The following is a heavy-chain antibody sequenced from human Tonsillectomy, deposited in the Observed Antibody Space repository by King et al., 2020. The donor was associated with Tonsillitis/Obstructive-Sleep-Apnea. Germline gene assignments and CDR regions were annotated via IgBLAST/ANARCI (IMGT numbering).Heavy chain of an antibody. V-gene: IGHV3-33*01. CDR1: GFTFSSYG. Sequence: VQLVESGGGVVQPGRSLRLSCSASGFTFSSYGMHWVRQAPGKGLEWGAGIWYDGSNKYYADSVMGRFTISRDNSKNTLYLQMNSLRAEDTAVYYCARDESGDYYFDYWGQGTLVTVSS. J-gene: IGHJ4*02. CDR2: IWYDGSNK. CDR3: ARDESGDYYFDY. D-gene: IGHD4-17*01.